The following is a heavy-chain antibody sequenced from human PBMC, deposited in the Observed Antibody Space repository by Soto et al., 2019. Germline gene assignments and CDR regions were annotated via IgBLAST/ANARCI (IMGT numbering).Heavy chain of an antibody. CDR2: INAGNGST. J-gene: IGHJ6*02. CDR1: GYTFTSYA. V-gene: IGHV1-3*01. Sequence: VASVKVSCKASGYTFTSYAMHWVRQAPGQRLEWMGWINAGNGSTKYSQKFQGRVTITRDTSASTAYMELSSLRSEDTAVYYCARDIPVYYDFWSGPHNPYYYYGMDVWGQGTTVTV. CDR3: ARDIPVYYDFWSGPHNPYYYYGMDV. D-gene: IGHD3-3*01.